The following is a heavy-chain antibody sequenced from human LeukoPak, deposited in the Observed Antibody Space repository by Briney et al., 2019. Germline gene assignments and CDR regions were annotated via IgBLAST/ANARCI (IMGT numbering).Heavy chain of an antibody. V-gene: IGHV5-51*01. J-gene: IGHJ4*02. Sequence: GESLKNSCQGSGYSFTSYWIGWVRQMPGKGLEWMGIIYPGDSDTRYSPSFQGQVTIPADKSISTAYLQWSSLKASDTAMYYCARQDHDYGDYGGFFYWGQGTLVTVSS. D-gene: IGHD4-17*01. CDR1: GYSFTSYW. CDR2: IYPGDSDT. CDR3: ARQDHDYGDYGGFFY.